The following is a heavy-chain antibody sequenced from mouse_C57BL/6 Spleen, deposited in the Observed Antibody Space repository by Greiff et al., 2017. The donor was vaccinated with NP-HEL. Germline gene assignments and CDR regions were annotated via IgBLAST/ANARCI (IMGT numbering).Heavy chain of an antibody. CDR2: IDPSDSYT. V-gene: IGHV1-50*01. J-gene: IGHJ2*01. CDR3: AIFITTVVADY. CDR1: GYTFTSYW. Sequence: QVQLQQPGAELVKPGASVKLSCKASGYTFTSYWMQWVKQRPGQGLEWIGEIDPSDSYTNYNQKFKGKATLTVDTSSSTAYMQLSSLTSEDSAVYYCAIFITTVVADYWGQGTTLTVSS. D-gene: IGHD1-1*01.